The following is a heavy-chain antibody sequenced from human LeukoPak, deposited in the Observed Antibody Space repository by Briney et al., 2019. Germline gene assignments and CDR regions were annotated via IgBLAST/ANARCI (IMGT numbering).Heavy chain of an antibody. CDR1: GFTFNRYN. CDR3: ARVKYSGSYPHDY. D-gene: IGHD1-26*01. Sequence: GGSLRLSCAASGFTFNRYNMNWVRQAPGKGLEWVAVISYDGSNKYYADSVKGRFTISRDNAKNSLYLQMNSLRAEDTAVYYCARVKYSGSYPHDYWGQGTLVTVSS. J-gene: IGHJ4*02. V-gene: IGHV3-30*03. CDR2: ISYDGSNK.